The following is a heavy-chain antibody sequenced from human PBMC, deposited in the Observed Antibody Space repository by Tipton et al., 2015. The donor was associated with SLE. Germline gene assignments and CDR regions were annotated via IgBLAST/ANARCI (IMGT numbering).Heavy chain of an antibody. V-gene: IGHV4-38-2*02. CDR1: GYSISSGYY. CDR2: IYHSGST. Sequence: TLSLTCTVSGYSISSGYYWGWIRQPPGKGLERIGSIYHSGSTYYNPSLKSRVTISVDTSKNQFPLKLSSVTAADTAVYYCAGVPYWGQGTLVTVSS. J-gene: IGHJ4*02. CDR3: AGVPY.